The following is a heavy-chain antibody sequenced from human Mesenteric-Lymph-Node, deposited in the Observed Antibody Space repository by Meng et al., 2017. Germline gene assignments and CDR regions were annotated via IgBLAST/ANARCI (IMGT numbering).Heavy chain of an antibody. D-gene: IGHD5-12*01. CDR3: ARVGYSGYESDY. J-gene: IGHJ4*02. Sequence: GESLKISCAASGFTFSSYSMNWVRQAPGKGLEWVSSISSSSSYIYYADSVKGRFTISRDNAKNSLYLQMNSLRAEDTAVYYCARVGYSGYESDYWGQGMLVTVSS. V-gene: IGHV3-21*01. CDR2: ISSSSSYI. CDR1: GFTFSSYS.